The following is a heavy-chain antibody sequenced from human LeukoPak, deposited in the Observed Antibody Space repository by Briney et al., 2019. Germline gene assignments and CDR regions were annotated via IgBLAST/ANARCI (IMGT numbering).Heavy chain of an antibody. D-gene: IGHD3-22*01. CDR2: ISSTSSTI. J-gene: IGHJ5*02. V-gene: IGHV3-48*04. CDR1: GFTFSSYS. CDR3: ARLYYYDSTGYYYP. Sequence: GESLRLSCAASGFTFSSYSVSWVRQAPGKGLAWVSYISSTSSTIYYADSVKGRFTISRDNAKSSLYLQMNSLRAEDTAVYYCARLYYYDSTGYYYPWGQGTQVTVSS.